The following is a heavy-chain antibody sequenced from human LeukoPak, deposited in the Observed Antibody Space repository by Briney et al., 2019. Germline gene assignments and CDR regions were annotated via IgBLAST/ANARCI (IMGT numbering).Heavy chain of an antibody. CDR3: TRAVAGHPD. Sequence: SETLSLTCAVSGVPFSNYYWSWVRQSPRQGLEWIGEINHSGYTNYNPPLTSRVTMSIDTSKNQFSLILTSVTAADAGVYYCTRAVAGHPDWGQGTLVTVSS. CDR1: GVPFSNYY. V-gene: IGHV4-34*01. CDR2: INHSGYT. J-gene: IGHJ4*02. D-gene: IGHD6-19*01.